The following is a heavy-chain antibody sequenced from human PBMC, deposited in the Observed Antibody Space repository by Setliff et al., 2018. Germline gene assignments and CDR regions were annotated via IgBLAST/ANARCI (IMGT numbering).Heavy chain of an antibody. J-gene: IGHJ4*02. CDR2: LIPILRKT. D-gene: IGHD3-16*01. V-gene: IGHV1-69*13. Sequence: SVKVSCKASGGTFSSDVITWVRQAPGQGLEWMGRLIPILRKTNYAENFQGRVSITADGSTNTVHMEVTSLRTEDTAVYYCARELRSPFWHIDFWGQGTLGTVSS. CDR1: GGTFSSDV. CDR3: ARELRSPFWHIDF.